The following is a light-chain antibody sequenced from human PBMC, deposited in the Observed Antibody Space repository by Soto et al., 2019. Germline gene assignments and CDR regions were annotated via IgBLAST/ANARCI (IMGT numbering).Light chain of an antibody. CDR2: DAS. J-gene: IGKJ1*01. V-gene: IGKV3-11*01. CDR3: QQRSNWPVT. Sequence: EIVLTQSPGPLSLSPGERATLSCRASQSVSSYLAWYQQKPGQAPRLLIYDASTRATGISARFSGSGSGTDFTRTISSLEPEDFEVYYCQQRSNWPVTFGQGTKVEVK. CDR1: QSVSSY.